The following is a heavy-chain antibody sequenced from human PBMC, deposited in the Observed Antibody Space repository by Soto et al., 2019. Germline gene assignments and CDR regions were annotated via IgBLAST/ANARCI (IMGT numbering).Heavy chain of an antibody. D-gene: IGHD6-19*01. Sequence: SETLSLTCTVSGGSISSYYWSWIRQPAGKGLEWIGRIYTSGSTNYNPSIKSRVTMSVDTSKNQFSLKLSSVTAADTAVYYCARGTAYTVAAAFDIWGQGTMVTVSS. CDR1: GGSISSYY. CDR3: ARGTAYTVAAAFDI. J-gene: IGHJ3*02. V-gene: IGHV4-4*07. CDR2: IYTSGST.